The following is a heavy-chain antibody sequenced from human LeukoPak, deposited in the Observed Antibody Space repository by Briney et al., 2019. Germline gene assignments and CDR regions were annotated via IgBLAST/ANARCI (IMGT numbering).Heavy chain of an antibody. CDR1: GFSLSNYY. J-gene: IGHJ4*02. D-gene: IGHD2-21*02. V-gene: IGHV3-66*01. CDR2: MYTGGGR. CDR3: TRGQSYCGADCYSD. Sequence: GGSLRLSCAASGFSLSNYYMSWVRQPPGKGLEWVSVMYTGGGRYYGDSVKGRFTISRDNSKNTVFLQMNSLRVEDTALYYCTRGQSYCGADCYSDWGQGTLVTVSS.